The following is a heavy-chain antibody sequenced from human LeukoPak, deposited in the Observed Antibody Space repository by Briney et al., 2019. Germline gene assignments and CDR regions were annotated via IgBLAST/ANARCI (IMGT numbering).Heavy chain of an antibody. J-gene: IGHJ4*02. Sequence: GRSLRLSCAASGFTSSSYAMHWVRQAPGKGLEWVAVISYDESNKYYADSVKGRFTISRDNSKNTLYLQMNSLRAEDTAVYYCASPAAMEAYWGQGTLVTVSS. V-gene: IGHV3-30*04. D-gene: IGHD2-2*01. CDR1: GFTSSSYA. CDR2: ISYDESNK. CDR3: ASPAAMEAY.